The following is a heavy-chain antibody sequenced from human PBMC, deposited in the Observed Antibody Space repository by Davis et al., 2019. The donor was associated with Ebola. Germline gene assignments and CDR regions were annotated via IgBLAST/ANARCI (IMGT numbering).Heavy chain of an antibody. Sequence: PSETLSLTCTVSGGSISSYYWSWIRQPPGKGLEWIGYIYYSGSTNYNPSLKSRVTISVDTSKNQFSLKLSSVTAADTAVYYCARAPVLRYFDWSPRPLTYYFDYWGQGTLVTVSS. CDR3: ARAPVLRYFDWSPRPLTYYFDY. V-gene: IGHV4-59*01. D-gene: IGHD3-9*01. J-gene: IGHJ4*02. CDR1: GGSISSYY. CDR2: IYYSGST.